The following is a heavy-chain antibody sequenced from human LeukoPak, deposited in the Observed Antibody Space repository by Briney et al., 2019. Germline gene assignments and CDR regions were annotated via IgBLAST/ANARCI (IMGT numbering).Heavy chain of an antibody. CDR2: ISGSGNTT. Sequence: GGSLRLSCAASGFTFSSYAMSWVRQAPGKGLEWVSGISGSGNTTYYADSVKGRFTISRDNSKNTLYLQMNSLRANDTAVYYCAIGAGSSWYFYYWGQGIPVTVSS. CDR1: GFTFSSYA. D-gene: IGHD6-13*01. CDR3: AIGAGSSWYFYY. J-gene: IGHJ4*02. V-gene: IGHV3-23*01.